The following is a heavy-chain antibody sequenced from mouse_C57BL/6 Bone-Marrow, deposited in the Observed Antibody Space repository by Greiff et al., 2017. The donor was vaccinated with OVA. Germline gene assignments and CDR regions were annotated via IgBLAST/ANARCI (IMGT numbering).Heavy chain of an antibody. J-gene: IGHJ2*01. Sequence: VQLQQPGAELVRPGSSVKLSCKASGYTFTSSWMHWVKQRPLQGLEWIGNIDPSDSETHYNQKFKDKATLTVDKSSSTAYMQLSSLTSEDSAVYYCAVFITTVVATGGYWGQGTTLTVSS. CDR3: AVFITTVVATGGY. CDR1: GYTFTSSW. CDR2: IDPSDSET. V-gene: IGHV1-52*01. D-gene: IGHD1-1*01.